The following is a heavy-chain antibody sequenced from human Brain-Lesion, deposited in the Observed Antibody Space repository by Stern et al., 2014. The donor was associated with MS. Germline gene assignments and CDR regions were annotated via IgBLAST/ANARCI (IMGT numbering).Heavy chain of an antibody. Sequence: VQLEESGPGLVKPSETLSLTCTVSGGSISSSNHYWGWIRQPPGKGLEWIGAISYSGTTSYSPSLKGRVTISVATPKNQFPRNRSSVTAADTAVYYCARLVAGFYFDFWGPGSPVTVSS. CDR1: GGSISSSNHY. CDR2: ISYSGTT. V-gene: IGHV4-39*01. D-gene: IGHD6-19*01. CDR3: ARLVAGFYFDF. J-gene: IGHJ4*02.